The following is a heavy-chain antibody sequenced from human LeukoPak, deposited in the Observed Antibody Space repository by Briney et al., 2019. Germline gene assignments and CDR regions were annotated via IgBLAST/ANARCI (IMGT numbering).Heavy chain of an antibody. CDR3: ARDPTIFGVVISHYYYGMDV. Sequence: GGSLRLSCAASGFTFSSYAMHWVRQAPGKGLEWVAVISYEGSNKYYAVSVKGRFTISRDNSKNTLYLQMNSLRAEDTAVYYCARDPTIFGVVISHYYYGMDVWGQGTTVTVSS. J-gene: IGHJ6*02. CDR2: ISYEGSNK. CDR1: GFTFSSYA. D-gene: IGHD3-3*01. V-gene: IGHV3-30-3*01.